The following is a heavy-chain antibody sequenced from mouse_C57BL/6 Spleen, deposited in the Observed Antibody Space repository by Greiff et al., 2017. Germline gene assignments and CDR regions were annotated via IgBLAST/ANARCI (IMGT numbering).Heavy chain of an antibody. CDR1: GYSITSGYY. J-gene: IGHJ2*01. CDR2: ISYDGSN. D-gene: IGHD1-1*01. CDR3: ARVATVVDY. Sequence: EVKLLESGPGLVKPSQSLSLTCSVTGYSITSGYYWNWIRQFPGNNLEWLGYISYDGSNNYNPSLKNRISITRDTSKNQFFLKLNSVTTEDTATYYGARVATVVDYWGQGTTLTVSS. V-gene: IGHV3-6*01.